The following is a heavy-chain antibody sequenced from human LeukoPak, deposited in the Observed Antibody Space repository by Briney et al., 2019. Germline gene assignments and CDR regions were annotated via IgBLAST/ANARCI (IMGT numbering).Heavy chain of an antibody. CDR3: ARDPPSSSGYPLGYFDY. D-gene: IGHD3-22*01. J-gene: IGHJ4*02. Sequence: PSETLSLTCAVYGGSFSGYYWSWIRQPPGKGLEWIGYIYYSGGTNYNPSLKSRVTISVDTSKNQFSLKLSSVTAADTAVYYCARDPPSSSGYPLGYFDYWGQGTLVTVSS. V-gene: IGHV4-59*01. CDR1: GGSFSGYY. CDR2: IYYSGGT.